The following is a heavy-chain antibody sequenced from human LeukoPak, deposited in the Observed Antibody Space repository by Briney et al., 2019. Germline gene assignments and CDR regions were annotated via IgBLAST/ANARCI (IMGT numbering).Heavy chain of an antibody. J-gene: IGHJ4*02. D-gene: IGHD3-22*01. CDR1: GGSISSSSYY. V-gene: IGHV4-39*01. Sequence: SETLSLTCTVSGGSISSSSYYWGWIRQPPGKGLEWIGSMYYSGSTYYNPSLKSRVTLSVDTSKTQFSLKLSSVTAADTAVYFCARHPGYHDSSGPKDYWGQGTPVTVSS. CDR2: MYYSGST. CDR3: ARHPGYHDSSGPKDY.